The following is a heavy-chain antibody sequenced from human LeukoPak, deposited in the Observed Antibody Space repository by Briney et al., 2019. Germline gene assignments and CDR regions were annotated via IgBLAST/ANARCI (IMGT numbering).Heavy chain of an antibody. CDR1: GFTFSDYY. CDR2: IKPDASGK. Sequence: PGGSLRLSCAASGFTFSDYYMSWVRQAPGKGLEWVANIKPDASGKHYVDSVKGRFTISRDNAKNLLYLQMNSLRDEDTAVYYCAAAGDYWGQGTLVTVSS. J-gene: IGHJ4*02. D-gene: IGHD3-10*01. CDR3: AAAGDY. V-gene: IGHV3-7*01.